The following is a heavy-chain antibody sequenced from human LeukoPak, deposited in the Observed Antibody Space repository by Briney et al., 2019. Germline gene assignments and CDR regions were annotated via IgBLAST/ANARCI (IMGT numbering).Heavy chain of an antibody. Sequence: GGSLRLSCAASGFTFSSYAMSWVRQAPGKGLEWVSAISGSGGSTYYADSVRGRFTVSRDNSKDTLYLQMNSLRAEDAALYYCAKVASYSRAGRGGYYDYWGQGTLVSVSS. CDR1: GFTFSSYA. D-gene: IGHD1-1*01. V-gene: IGHV3-23*01. CDR2: ISGSGGST. CDR3: AKVASYSRAGRGGYYDY. J-gene: IGHJ4*02.